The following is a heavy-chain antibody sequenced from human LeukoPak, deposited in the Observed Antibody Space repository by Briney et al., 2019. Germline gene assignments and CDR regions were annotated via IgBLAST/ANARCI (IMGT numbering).Heavy chain of an antibody. CDR3: ARVLGSGSYYLDN. CDR1: GFTFSTYP. Sequence: GGSLRLSCAASGFTFSTYPMHWVRQAPGEGLEYLSGISSNGVYTYYANSVEGRFTISRDNSKNTLYLQMGSLRAEDMAVYYCARVLGSGSYYLDNWGQGTLVTVSS. D-gene: IGHD1-26*01. J-gene: IGHJ4*02. CDR2: ISSNGVYT. V-gene: IGHV3-64*01.